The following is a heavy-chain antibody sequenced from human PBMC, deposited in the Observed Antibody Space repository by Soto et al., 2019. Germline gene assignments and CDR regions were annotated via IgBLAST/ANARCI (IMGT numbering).Heavy chain of an antibody. CDR2: FYYSGGT. D-gene: IGHD4-17*01. CDR3: AGDYGTIQNYFDY. CDR1: GYSISRGYY. J-gene: IGHJ4*02. Sequence: SETLSLSCAVSGYSISRGYYWGWIRQPPGKGLEWIGSFYYSGGTSYNPSLRSRVTISVDTSRNQLSLQLSSVTAADTAVYYCAGDYGTIQNYFDYWGQGTLVTVSS. V-gene: IGHV4-38-2*01.